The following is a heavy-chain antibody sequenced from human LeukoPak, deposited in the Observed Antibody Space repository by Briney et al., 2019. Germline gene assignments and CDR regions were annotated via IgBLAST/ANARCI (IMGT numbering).Heavy chain of an antibody. CDR2: IYYTVTT. CDR3: ARPKTTGGFDS. CDR1: SASIRSDY. Sequence: SETLCLTCTVSSASIRSDYLSWIRQSPGKGLEWIGYIYYTVTTNYNPSLKSRVTISIDTSKNQFSLKLTSVTAADTAIYYCARPKTTGGFDSWGQGSLVTVSS. D-gene: IGHD2-8*02. V-gene: IGHV4-59*01. J-gene: IGHJ4*02.